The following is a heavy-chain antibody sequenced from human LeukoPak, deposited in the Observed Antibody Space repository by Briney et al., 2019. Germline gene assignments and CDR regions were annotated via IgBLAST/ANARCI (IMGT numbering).Heavy chain of an antibody. CDR3: ASSRGGTWFDP. CDR1: GGSISGGSYY. J-gene: IGHJ5*02. Sequence: PSETLSLTCTVSGGSISGGSYYWSWIRQPAWKGLEWIGRIYTSGSTNYNPSLKSRVTISVDTSKNQFSLKLSSVTAADTAVYYCASSRGGTWFDPWGQGTLVTVSS. V-gene: IGHV4-61*02. D-gene: IGHD3-16*01. CDR2: IYTSGST.